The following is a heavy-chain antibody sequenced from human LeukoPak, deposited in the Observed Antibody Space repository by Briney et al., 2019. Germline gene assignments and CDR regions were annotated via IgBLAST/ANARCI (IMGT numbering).Heavy chain of an antibody. V-gene: IGHV3-23*01. CDR3: AKSRITMMVVVQKQGGAFDY. CDR2: ISGSGGST. Sequence: GGSLRLSCAASGFTFSSYAMSWVRQAPGKGLEWVSAISGSGGSTYYADSVKGRFTISRDNSKNTLYLQMNSLRAEDTAVYYCAKSRITMMVVVQKQGGAFDYWGQGTLVTVSS. D-gene: IGHD3-22*01. CDR1: GFTFSSYA. J-gene: IGHJ4*02.